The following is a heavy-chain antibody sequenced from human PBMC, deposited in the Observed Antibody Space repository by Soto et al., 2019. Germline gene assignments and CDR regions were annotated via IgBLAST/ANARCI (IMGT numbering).Heavy chain of an antibody. J-gene: IGHJ6*03. Sequence: ASVKVSCKASGYTFTSYAMHWVRQAPGQRLEWMGWINAGNGNTKYSQKFQGRVTITRDTSANTAYMELSSLRSEDTAVYYCARVRHYDILTGYWVDYYYMDVWGKRTTVTVSS. V-gene: IGHV1-3*01. CDR2: INAGNGNT. CDR1: GYTFTSYA. CDR3: ARVRHYDILTGYWVDYYYMDV. D-gene: IGHD3-9*01.